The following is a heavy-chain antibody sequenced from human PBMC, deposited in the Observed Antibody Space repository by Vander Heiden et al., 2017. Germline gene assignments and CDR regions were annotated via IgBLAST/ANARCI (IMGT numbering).Heavy chain of an antibody. J-gene: IGHJ5*02. CDR2: ISGYNGKT. Sequence: QAQLVQSGAEVKKPGASVKVSCKASGYTFSTYGISWVRQSPGQGPELMGWISGYNGKTKYEQKLQGRITGTIDSSTDTAYRELSSLNSDDTAVYYCAREYSSWRGAHWFDPCWQGTRGNVSA. V-gene: IGHV1-18*01. D-gene: IGHD6-13*01. CDR1: GYTFSTYG. CDR3: AREYSSWRGAHWFDP.